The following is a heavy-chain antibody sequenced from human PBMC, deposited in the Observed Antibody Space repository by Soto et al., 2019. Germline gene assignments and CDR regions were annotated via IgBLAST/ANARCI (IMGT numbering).Heavy chain of an antibody. CDR3: AGPPTWPFFAF. Sequence: SETLSLTCTVSSGSISTYYWSWIRQPPGKGLEWIGYIYYTGSTNYNPSLKTRVAISMDTSKNQFSLNLSSVTGADTAFYYCAGPPTWPFFAFWRLGTPVLVSS. CDR2: IYYTGST. CDR1: SGSISTYY. J-gene: IGHJ1*01. V-gene: IGHV4-59*01. D-gene: IGHD3-3*01.